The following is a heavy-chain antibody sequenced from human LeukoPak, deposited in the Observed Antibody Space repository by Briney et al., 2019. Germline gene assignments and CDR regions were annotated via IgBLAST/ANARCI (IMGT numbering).Heavy chain of an antibody. Sequence: ASVKVSCKASGYTFTGYYMHWVRQAPGQGLEWMGWINPNSGGTNYAQKFQGRVTMTRDTSISTAYMELSRLRSDDTAVYYCARAGELRGYYYYYMDVWGKGTTVTVSS. CDR1: GYTFTGYY. CDR3: ARAGELRGYYYYYMDV. D-gene: IGHD1-7*01. V-gene: IGHV1-2*02. J-gene: IGHJ6*03. CDR2: INPNSGGT.